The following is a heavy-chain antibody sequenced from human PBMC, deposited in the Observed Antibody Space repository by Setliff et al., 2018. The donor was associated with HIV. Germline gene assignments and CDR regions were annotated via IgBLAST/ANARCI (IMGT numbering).Heavy chain of an antibody. V-gene: IGHV4-34*01. Sequence: KTSETLSLTCTVYGESFSGYYWTWIRQSPGKGLEWIGEINHSGSTKHNPSLKSRVTISIDTSENQFSLKMSSVTAADTALYYCATNRVGNYPLDYWGRGTLVTVSS. J-gene: IGHJ4*02. CDR2: INHSGST. CDR3: ATNRVGNYPLDY. CDR1: GESFSGYY. D-gene: IGHD1-7*01.